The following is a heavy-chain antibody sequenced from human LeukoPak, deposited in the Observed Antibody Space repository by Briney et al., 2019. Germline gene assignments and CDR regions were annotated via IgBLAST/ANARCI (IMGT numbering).Heavy chain of an antibody. Sequence: SVKVSCKASGGTFSSYAISWVRQAPGQGLEWMGGIIPIFGTANYAQKLQGRVTMTTDTSTSTAYMELRSLRSDDTAVYYCARKVGYGSGYYYDYWGQGTLVTVSS. D-gene: IGHD3-22*01. CDR3: ARKVGYGSGYYYDY. CDR1: GGTFSSYA. V-gene: IGHV1-69*05. CDR2: IIPIFGTA. J-gene: IGHJ4*02.